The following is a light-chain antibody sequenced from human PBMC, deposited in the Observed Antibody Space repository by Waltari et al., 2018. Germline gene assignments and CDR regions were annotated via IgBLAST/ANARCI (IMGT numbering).Light chain of an antibody. Sequence: EVLMTQSPATLSVSPGERATLSCRASQNVKSNVAWYQQKPGQAPRLLIYGASSRATVPPARFSGSGSGTEFNLTISSLQSEDFAVYYCQEYTTWLRGTFGQGTKVEIK. CDR2: GAS. V-gene: IGKV3-15*01. J-gene: IGKJ1*01. CDR1: QNVKSN. CDR3: QEYTTWLRGT.